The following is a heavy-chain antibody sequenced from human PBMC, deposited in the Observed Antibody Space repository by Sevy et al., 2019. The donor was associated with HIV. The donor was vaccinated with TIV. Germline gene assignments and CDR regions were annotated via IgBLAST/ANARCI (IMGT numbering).Heavy chain of an antibody. CDR3: ARDAIWPRERVRGVGALDI. D-gene: IGHD3-10*01. V-gene: IGHV1-18*04. CDR2: ISAYNGNT. CDR1: GYTFTSYG. Sequence: ASVKVSCKASGYTFTSYGISWVRQAPGQGLEWMGWISAYNGNTNYAQKLQGRVTMTTDTSTSTAYMELRSLRSDDTAVYYWARDAIWPRERVRGVGALDIWGQGTMVTVSS. J-gene: IGHJ3*02.